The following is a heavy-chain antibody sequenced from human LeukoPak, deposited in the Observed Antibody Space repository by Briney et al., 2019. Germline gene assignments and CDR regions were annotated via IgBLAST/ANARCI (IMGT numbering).Heavy chain of an antibody. V-gene: IGHV3-23*01. CDR2: ISGSGGST. Sequence: PGGSLRLSCAASGSTFSSYAMSWVRQAPGKGLEWVSAISGSGGSTYYADSVKGRFTISRDNSKNTLYLQMNSLRAEGTAVYYCAKGRGIAAAGTGYYYYGMDVWGQGTTVTVSS. CDR3: AKGRGIAAAGTGYYYYGMDV. J-gene: IGHJ6*02. CDR1: GSTFSSYA. D-gene: IGHD6-13*01.